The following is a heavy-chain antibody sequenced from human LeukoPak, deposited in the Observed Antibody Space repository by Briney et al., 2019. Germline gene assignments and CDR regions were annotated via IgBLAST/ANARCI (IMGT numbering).Heavy chain of an antibody. D-gene: IGHD5-24*01. CDR3: ARDRGDGNLNWFDP. CDR1: SGSIRSYY. CDR2: IYGTGST. V-gene: IGHV4-4*07. J-gene: IGHJ5*02. Sequence: SETLSLTCTVSSGSIRSYYWSWIRQPAGRGLEWIGHIYGTGSTKYNTSLKSRVTMSVDTSKNQFSLMLNSVTAADTAVYYCARDRGDGNLNWFDPWGQGTLVTVSS.